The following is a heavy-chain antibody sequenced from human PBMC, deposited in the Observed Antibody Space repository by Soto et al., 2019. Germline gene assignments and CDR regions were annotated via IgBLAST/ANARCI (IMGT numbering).Heavy chain of an antibody. D-gene: IGHD4-17*01. J-gene: IGHJ6*02. V-gene: IGHV1-69*01. CDR3: ARTVNTGVRYYSYGMDV. Sequence: QVQLVQSGAEVKKPGSSVKVSCKASGGTFSSYAISWVRQAPGQGLEWMGGIIPIFGTANYAQKVQGRVTITADESTRTAYMELRSLSSEDMAVYYCARTVNTGVRYYSYGMDVWGQGTTVTVSS. CDR2: IIPIFGTA. CDR1: GGTFSSYA.